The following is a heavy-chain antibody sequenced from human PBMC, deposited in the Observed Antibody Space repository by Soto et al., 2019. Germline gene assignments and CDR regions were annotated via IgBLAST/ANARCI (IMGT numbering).Heavy chain of an antibody. CDR3: ARGLDILTGYDTKNWFDP. CDR2: MNPNSGNT. D-gene: IGHD3-9*01. V-gene: IGHV1-8*01. J-gene: IGHJ5*02. Sequence: VKVSCKASGYTFTSYDINWVRQATGQGLEWMGWMNPNSGNTGYAQKFQGRVTMTRNTSISTAYMELSSLRSEDTAVYYCARGLDILTGYDTKNWFDPWGQGTPVTVSS. CDR1: GYTFTSYD.